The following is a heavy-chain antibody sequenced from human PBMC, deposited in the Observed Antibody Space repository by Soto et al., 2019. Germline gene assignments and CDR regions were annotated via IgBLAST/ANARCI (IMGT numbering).Heavy chain of an antibody. Sequence: PGGSLRLSCAASGFTVSSNYMSWVRQAPGKGLEWVSVIYSGGSTYYADSVKGRFTISRDDSKNILYLQMDSPRAEDTAIYYCAKDRHPDGIWTFDYWGRGTLVTSPQ. D-gene: IGHD3-9*01. V-gene: IGHV3-53*01. CDR1: GFTVSSNY. CDR3: AKDRHPDGIWTFDY. J-gene: IGHJ4*02. CDR2: IYSGGST.